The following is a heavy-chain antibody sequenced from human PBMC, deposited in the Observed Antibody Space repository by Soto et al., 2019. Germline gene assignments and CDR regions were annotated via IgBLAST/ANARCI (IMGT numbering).Heavy chain of an antibody. Sequence: SETLSLTCTVSGGSISSGGYYWSWIRQHPGKGLEWIGYIYYSGSTYYNPSLKSRVTISVDTSKNQFSLKLSSVTAADTAVYYCARGPAPRRYYDFWSGYYPELDYWGQGTLVNVSS. CDR3: ARGPAPRRYYDFWSGYYPELDY. CDR1: GGSISSGGYY. CDR2: IYYSGST. J-gene: IGHJ4*02. D-gene: IGHD3-3*01. V-gene: IGHV4-31*03.